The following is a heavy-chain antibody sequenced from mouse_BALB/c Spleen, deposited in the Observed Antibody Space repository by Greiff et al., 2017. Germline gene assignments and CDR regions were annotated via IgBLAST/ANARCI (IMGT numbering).Heavy chain of an antibody. Sequence: QVQLKESGPGLVQPSQSLSITCTVSGFSLTSYGVHWVRQSPGKGLEWLGVIWSGGSTDYNAAFISRLSISKDNSKSQVFFKMNSLQADDTAIYYCARKKNYRYGEDAMDYWGQGTSVTVSS. CDR3: ARKKNYRYGEDAMDY. J-gene: IGHJ4*01. CDR1: GFSLTSYG. V-gene: IGHV2-4-1*01. D-gene: IGHD2-14*01. CDR2: IWSGGST.